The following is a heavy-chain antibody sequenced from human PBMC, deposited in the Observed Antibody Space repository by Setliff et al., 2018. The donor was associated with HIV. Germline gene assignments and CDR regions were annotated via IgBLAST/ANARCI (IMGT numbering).Heavy chain of an antibody. J-gene: IGHJ4*02. CDR2: MYYTGST. D-gene: IGHD6-19*01. Sequence: SETLSLTCTVSGSSISSNYYWAWIRQPPGKGLEWIGSMYYTGSTYYNPSLKSRVTISIDTSKNQFFLKLNSVTAADTAMYYCARDGGSSGWYFVLGYSDYWGPGTLVTVSS. CDR3: ARDGGSSGWYFVLGYSDY. V-gene: IGHV4-39*02. CDR1: GSSISSNYY.